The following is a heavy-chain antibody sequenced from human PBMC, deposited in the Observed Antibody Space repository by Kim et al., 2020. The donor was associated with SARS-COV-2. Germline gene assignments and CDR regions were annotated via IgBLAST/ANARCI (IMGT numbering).Heavy chain of an antibody. J-gene: IGHJ6*02. CDR2: IYYSGST. Sequence: SETLSLTCTVSGGSISSSSYYWGWIRQPPGKGLEWIGSIYYSGSTYYNPSLKSRVTISVDTSKNQFSLKLSSVTAADTAVYYCARHEGMVEDYYYGMDVWGQGTTVTVSS. D-gene: IGHD2-15*01. V-gene: IGHV4-39*01. CDR3: ARHEGMVEDYYYGMDV. CDR1: GGSISSSSYY.